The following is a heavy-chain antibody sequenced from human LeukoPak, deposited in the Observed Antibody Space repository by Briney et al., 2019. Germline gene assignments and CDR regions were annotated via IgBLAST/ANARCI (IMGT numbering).Heavy chain of an antibody. CDR2: ISGSGGST. V-gene: IGHV3-23*01. CDR3: AKMESYSSSSGDFDY. D-gene: IGHD6-6*01. CDR1: GFTFSSYA. J-gene: IGHJ4*02. Sequence: GGSLRLSCAVFGFTFSSYAMSWVRQAPRKGLEWVSAISGSGGSTYYADSVKGRFTISRDNSKNTLYLQMNSLRAEDTAVYYCAKMESYSSSSGDFDYWGQGTLVTVSS.